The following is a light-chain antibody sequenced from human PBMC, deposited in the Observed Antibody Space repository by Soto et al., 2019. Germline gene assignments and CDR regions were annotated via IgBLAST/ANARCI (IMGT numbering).Light chain of an antibody. V-gene: IGLV1-40*01. Sequence: QPVLTQPPSVSGAPGQRVTISCTGISSSIGAGYDVHWYQQIPGAAPKLLVYGNNNRPSGVPDRFSGSKSGTSASLAITGLQAEDEADYYCQSYDSSVSAWVFGGGTKLTVL. CDR2: GNN. CDR3: QSYDSSVSAWV. CDR1: SSSIGAGYD. J-gene: IGLJ3*02.